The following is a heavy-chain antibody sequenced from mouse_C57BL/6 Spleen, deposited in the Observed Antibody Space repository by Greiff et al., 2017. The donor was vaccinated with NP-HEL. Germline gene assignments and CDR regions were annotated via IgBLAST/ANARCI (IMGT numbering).Heavy chain of an antibody. CDR3: ARSLSTMVTTRDYYAMDY. CDR2: INPSTGGT. D-gene: IGHD2-2*01. V-gene: IGHV1-43*01. CDR1: GYSFTGYY. J-gene: IGHJ4*01. Sequence: EVQLQQSGPELVKPGASVKISCKASGYSFTGYYMHWVKQSSEKSLEWIGEINPSTGGTSYNQKFKGKATLTVDKSSSTAYMQLKSLTSEDSAVYYCARSLSTMVTTRDYYAMDYWGQGTSVTVSS.